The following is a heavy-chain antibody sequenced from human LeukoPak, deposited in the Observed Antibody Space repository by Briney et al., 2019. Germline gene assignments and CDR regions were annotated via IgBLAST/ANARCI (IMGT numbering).Heavy chain of an antibody. CDR2: ISAYHGNT. CDR1: GYTFTSYG. D-gene: IGHD3-22*01. Sequence: GASVKVSCKASGYTFTSYGISWVRQAPGQGLEWMGWISAYHGNTNYAQKLQGRVTMTTDTSTSTAYMELRSLRSDDTAVYYCARDQFTYYYDSSGYFLWGQGTLVTVSS. J-gene: IGHJ4*02. CDR3: ARDQFTYYYDSSGYFL. V-gene: IGHV1-18*01.